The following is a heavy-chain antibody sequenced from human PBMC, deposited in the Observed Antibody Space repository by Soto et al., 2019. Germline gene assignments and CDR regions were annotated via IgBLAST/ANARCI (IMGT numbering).Heavy chain of an antibody. J-gene: IGHJ6*02. CDR1: GFTFSTYA. CDR3: ARAPTRSASCYKNCYYYGMDV. CDR2: ISYDGNHK. V-gene: IGHV3-30-3*01. D-gene: IGHD2-2*02. Sequence: PGGSLRLSCAASGFTFSTYAIHWVRQAPGEGLEWVTVISYDGNHKYYADSVRGRFTISRDDSRNTLYLQMNSLRAEDSAVYYCARAPTRSASCYKNCYYYGMDVWGQGTTVTVSS.